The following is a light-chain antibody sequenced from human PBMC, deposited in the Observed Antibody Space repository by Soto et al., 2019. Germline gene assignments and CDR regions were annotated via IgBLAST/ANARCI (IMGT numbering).Light chain of an antibody. CDR2: LNGDGSQ. V-gene: IGLV4-69*02. J-gene: IGLJ2*01. CDR3: QTWGTGTVV. CDR1: SGHTNYA. Sequence: VLTQSPAASASLGASVKLTCTLSSGHTNYAIAWHQQRPDKGPRYLMKLNGDGSQTKGGGIPDRFSGSSSGAERYLTISSLQSEDEADYYCQTWGTGTVVFGGGTKLTVL.